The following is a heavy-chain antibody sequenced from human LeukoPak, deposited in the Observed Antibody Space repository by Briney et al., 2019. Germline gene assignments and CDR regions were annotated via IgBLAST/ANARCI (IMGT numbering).Heavy chain of an antibody. Sequence: PSETLSLTCTVSGGSISSYYWSWIRQPPGKGVEWIGYVYYSGSAHYNPSLKSQVTISVDTSKNQFSLKVSSVTAADTAIYYCAGGTYYYFDYWGQGTLVTVSS. CDR1: GGSISSYY. CDR2: VYYSGSA. CDR3: AGGTYYYFDY. D-gene: IGHD1-26*01. J-gene: IGHJ4*02. V-gene: IGHV4-59*01.